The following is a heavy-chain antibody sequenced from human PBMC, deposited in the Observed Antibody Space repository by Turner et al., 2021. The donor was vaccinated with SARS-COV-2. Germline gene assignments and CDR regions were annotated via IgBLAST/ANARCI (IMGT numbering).Heavy chain of an antibody. Sequence: QVQLQESGPGLVKPSETLSLTSTVSGCSISSYYWSWIRQPPGKGLEWIGYIYYSGSTNYNPSLKSRVTISVDTSKNQFSLKLSSGTAADTAVYYCASYYYDSSGYDYDFDYWGQGTLVTVSS. CDR1: GCSISSYY. J-gene: IGHJ4*02. CDR3: ASYYYDSSGYDYDFDY. CDR2: IYYSGST. D-gene: IGHD3-22*01. V-gene: IGHV4-59*01.